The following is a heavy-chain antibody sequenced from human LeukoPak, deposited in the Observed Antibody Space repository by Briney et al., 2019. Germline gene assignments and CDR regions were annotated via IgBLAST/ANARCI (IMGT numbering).Heavy chain of an antibody. CDR2: ISGSGNRT. CDR1: GFTFSSYA. D-gene: IGHD2-15*01. J-gene: IGHJ6*02. Sequence: GGSLRLSCAASGFTFSSYAVSWVRQAPGKGLEWVSSISGSGNRTYYADSVKGRFTISRDNSKNTLFLQMNSLRAEDTAVYYCAKNLYCGGGSCYPSALGMDVWGQGTTVTVSS. CDR3: AKNLYCGGGSCYPSALGMDV. V-gene: IGHV3-23*01.